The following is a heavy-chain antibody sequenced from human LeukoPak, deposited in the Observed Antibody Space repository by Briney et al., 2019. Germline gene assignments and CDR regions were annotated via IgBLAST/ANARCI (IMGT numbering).Heavy chain of an antibody. J-gene: IGHJ6*04. CDR1: GFTFSSYD. D-gene: IGHD3-10*02. V-gene: IGHV3-21*01. CDR2: ISSSSSYI. CDR3: AELGITMIGGV. Sequence: GGSLRLSCAASGFTFSSYDMTSVRQAPGRGLEWVSSISSSSSYIYYADSVKGRFTISRDNAKNSLYLQMNSLRAEDTAVYYCAELGITMIGGVWGKGTTVTISS.